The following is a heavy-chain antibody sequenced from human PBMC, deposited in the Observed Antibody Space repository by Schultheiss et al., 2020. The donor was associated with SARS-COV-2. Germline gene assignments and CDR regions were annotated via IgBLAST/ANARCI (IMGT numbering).Heavy chain of an antibody. V-gene: IGHV4-34*01. CDR3: ARGPGVRGVIKGFDY. Sequence: SETLSLTCAVYGGSFSGYYWSWIRQPPGKGLEWIGEINHSGSTNYNPSLKSRVTISVDKSKNQLPLKLGSVPAADTAVYYCARGPGVRGVIKGFDYWGQGTLVTVSS. CDR1: GGSFSGYY. CDR2: INHSGST. J-gene: IGHJ4*02. D-gene: IGHD3-10*01.